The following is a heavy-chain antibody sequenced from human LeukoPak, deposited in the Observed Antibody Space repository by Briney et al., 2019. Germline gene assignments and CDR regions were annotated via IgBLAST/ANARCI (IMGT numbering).Heavy chain of an antibody. CDR1: GFTFSTYW. Sequence: GGSLRLSCAGSGFTFSTYWMSWVRQAPGKGLEWVAYMKQRGSEKYYVDSVKGRFTISRDNAKNSLYLQMNSLRAEDTAVYYCARDHRAYYYDSSGYSMDVWGKGTTVTISS. CDR3: ARDHRAYYYDSSGYSMDV. CDR2: MKQRGSEK. D-gene: IGHD3-22*01. V-gene: IGHV3-7*03. J-gene: IGHJ6*04.